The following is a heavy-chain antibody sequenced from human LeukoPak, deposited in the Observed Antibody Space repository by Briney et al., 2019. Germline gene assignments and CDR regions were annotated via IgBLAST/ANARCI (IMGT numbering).Heavy chain of an antibody. CDR3: ARDSRITMVRGVITYFDY. J-gene: IGHJ4*02. V-gene: IGHV3-33*01. CDR2: IWYDGSNK. Sequence: PGGSLRLSCAASGFTFSSYGMHWVRQAPGKGLEWVAVIWYDGSNKYYADSVKGRFTISRDNSRNTLYLQMNSLRAEDTAVYYCARDSRITMVRGVITYFDYWGQGTLVTVSS. CDR1: GFTFSSYG. D-gene: IGHD3-10*01.